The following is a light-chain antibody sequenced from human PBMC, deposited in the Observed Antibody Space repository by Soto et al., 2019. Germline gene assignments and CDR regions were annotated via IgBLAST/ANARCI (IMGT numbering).Light chain of an antibody. V-gene: IGKV1-5*03. CDR1: HSISRY. CDR2: KAS. CDR3: KQYNSYSPT. Sequence: DIQMTQSPSSLSASVGDRVTITRRASHSISRYLNWYQQKPGKATKLLIHKASSLQSGVPSRFSGSGSGTDFTLTISSLHPDEFATYYCKQYNSYSPTVGQGTKVDIK. J-gene: IGKJ1*01.